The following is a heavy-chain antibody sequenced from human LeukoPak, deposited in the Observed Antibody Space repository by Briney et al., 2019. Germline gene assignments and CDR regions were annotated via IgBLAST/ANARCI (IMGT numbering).Heavy chain of an antibody. CDR3: ARSGVSTDIVVVPAAILPQY. Sequence: SETLSLTCTVSGGSISSYYWSWIRQPPGKGLEWIGYIYYSGSTNYNPSLKSRVTISEDTSKNQFSLKLSSVTAADTAVYYCARSGVSTDIVVVPAAILPQYWGQGTLVTVSS. J-gene: IGHJ4*02. D-gene: IGHD2-2*02. CDR2: IYYSGST. V-gene: IGHV4-59*01. CDR1: GGSISSYY.